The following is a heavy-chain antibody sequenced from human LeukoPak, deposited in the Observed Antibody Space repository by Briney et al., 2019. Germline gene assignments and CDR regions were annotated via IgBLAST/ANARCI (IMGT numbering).Heavy chain of an antibody. Sequence: GGSLRLSCAASGFSISDHYMDGVRQAPGKGLEGVGRVRNKPNGYTTDYGTSVKGRFTISRDDSKNSLYLQMNSLTSEDTAVYYCTRVRHGDYFDYWGQGTLVSVSS. J-gene: IGHJ4*02. CDR1: GFSISDHY. V-gene: IGHV3-72*01. CDR3: TRVRHGDYFDY. CDR2: VRNKPNGYTT. D-gene: IGHD4-17*01.